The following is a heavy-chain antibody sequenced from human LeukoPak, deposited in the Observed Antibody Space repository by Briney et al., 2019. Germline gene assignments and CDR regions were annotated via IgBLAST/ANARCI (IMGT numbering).Heavy chain of an antibody. Sequence: NPSETLSLTCTVSGYSISSGYYWGWIRQPPGKGLEWIGSIYHSGSTYYNPSLKSRVTISVDTSKNQFSLKLSSVTAADTAVYYCARGDSSSLMDVWGKGTTVTVSS. V-gene: IGHV4-38-2*02. CDR2: IYHSGST. CDR1: GYSISSGYY. CDR3: ARGDSSSLMDV. D-gene: IGHD6-6*01. J-gene: IGHJ6*04.